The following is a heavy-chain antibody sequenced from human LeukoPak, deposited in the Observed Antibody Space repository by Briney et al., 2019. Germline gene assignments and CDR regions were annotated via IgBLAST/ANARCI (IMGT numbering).Heavy chain of an antibody. Sequence: SVKLSCKASGYTFTDYYMHWVRQAPGQGLELMGGIIPIFGTASDAQKFQGRVTITADKSTSTAYMELSSLRSEDTAVYYCARVYGSGSDYYFDYWGQGTLVTVSS. CDR1: GYTFTDYY. V-gene: IGHV1-69*06. CDR3: ARVYGSGSDYYFDY. D-gene: IGHD3-10*01. CDR2: IIPIFGTA. J-gene: IGHJ4*02.